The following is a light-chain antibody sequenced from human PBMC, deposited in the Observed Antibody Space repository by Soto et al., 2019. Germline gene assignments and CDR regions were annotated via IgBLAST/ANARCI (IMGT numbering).Light chain of an antibody. J-gene: IGLJ2*01. V-gene: IGLV1-40*01. CDR3: QSYDRSLSVVV. CDR1: SSNIGAGYD. CDR2: GNS. Sequence: HSVLTQPPSVSGAPGQRVTISCTGSSSNIGAGYDVHWYQQLPGTAPKLLIYGNSNRPSGVPDRFSGSKSGTSASLAITGLQAEDEADYYCQSYDRSLSVVVFGGGTKLTVL.